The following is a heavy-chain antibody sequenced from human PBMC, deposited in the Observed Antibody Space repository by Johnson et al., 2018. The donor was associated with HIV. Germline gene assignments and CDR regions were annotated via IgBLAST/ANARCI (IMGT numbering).Heavy chain of an antibody. Sequence: QEQLVESGGGLVKPGGSLRLSCVASGFTFSDYYMSWVRQAPGKGLEWVSYISSSGTSVYYSDSVKGRFTISRDNAKNSLYLQMNSLRPEDTALYYCAKDIGYSSGLGNTGFDIWGQGTMVTVSS. CDR3: AKDIGYSSGLGNTGFDI. V-gene: IGHV3-11*01. J-gene: IGHJ3*02. CDR2: ISSSGTSV. CDR1: GFTFSDYY. D-gene: IGHD6-19*01.